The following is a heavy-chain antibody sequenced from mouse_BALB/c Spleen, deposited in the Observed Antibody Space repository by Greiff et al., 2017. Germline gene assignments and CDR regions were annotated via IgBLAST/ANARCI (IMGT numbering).Heavy chain of an antibody. D-gene: IGHD4-1*01. CDR1: GFTFSSFG. J-gene: IGHJ3*01. CDR3: ARWESPAY. CDR2: ISSGSSTI. V-gene: IGHV5-17*02. Sequence: EVHLVESGGGLVQPGGSRKLSCAASGFTFSSFGMHWVRQAPEKGLEWVAYISSGSSTIYYADTVKGRFTISRDNPKNTLFLQMTSLRSEDTAMYYCARWESPAYWGQGTLVTVSA.